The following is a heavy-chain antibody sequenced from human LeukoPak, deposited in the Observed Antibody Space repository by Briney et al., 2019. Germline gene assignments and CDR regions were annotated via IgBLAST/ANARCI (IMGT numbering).Heavy chain of an antibody. V-gene: IGHV3-7*01. Sequence: GGSLRLSCAASGFTFSDYYMSWIRQAPGKGLEWVANIKQDGSEKYYVDSVKGRFTISRDNAKNSLYLQMNSLRAEDTAVYYCARSTRASLYYFDYWGQGTLVTVSS. CDR3: ARSTRASLYYFDY. J-gene: IGHJ4*02. CDR2: IKQDGSEK. D-gene: IGHD2/OR15-2a*01. CDR1: GFTFSDYY.